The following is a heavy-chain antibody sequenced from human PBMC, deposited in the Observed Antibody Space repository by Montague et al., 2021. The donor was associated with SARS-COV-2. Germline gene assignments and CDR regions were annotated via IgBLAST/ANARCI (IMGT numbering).Heavy chain of an antibody. CDR1: GASLASGYW. CDR3: ASHAVWQHLCT. V-gene: IGHV4-4*02. J-gene: IGHJ5*02. CDR2: IHHTGGS. Sequence: SETLSLTCAVSGASLASGYWWSWVRQSPGKGLEWIAEIHHTGGSNYNPSLVSRVTIFLDHSKNHLTLTLSSVTAADTAMYYCASHAVWQHLCTWGQGTLVTVSA.